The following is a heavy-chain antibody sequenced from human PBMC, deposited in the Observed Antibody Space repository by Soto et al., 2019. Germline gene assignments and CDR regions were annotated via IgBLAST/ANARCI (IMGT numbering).Heavy chain of an antibody. CDR3: ARGTRSGGRPDYDY. CDR1: GGSFSGYY. CDR2: INHSGST. J-gene: IGHJ4*02. V-gene: IGHV4-34*01. D-gene: IGHD2-15*01. Sequence: QVQLQQWGAGLLKPSETLSLTCAVYGGSFSGYYWSWIRQPPGKGLEWIGEINHSGSTNYNPSLKSRVTISVDTSKNQFSLKLSSVTAADTAVYYCARGTRSGGRPDYDYWGQGTLVTVSS.